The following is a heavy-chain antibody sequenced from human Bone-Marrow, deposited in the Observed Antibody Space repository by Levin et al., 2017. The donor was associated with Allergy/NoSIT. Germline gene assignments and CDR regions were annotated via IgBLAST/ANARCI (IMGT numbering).Heavy chain of an antibody. D-gene: IGHD1-1*01. CDR1: GGSISSGDYS. V-gene: IGHV4-30-4*01. CDR2: IYYSGST. CDR3: ARGHCETHNKLDY. J-gene: IGHJ4*02. Sequence: SETLSLTCTVSGGSISSGDYSWSWIRQPPGKGLEWIGYIYYSGSTYYNPSLKSRVTISVDTSKNQSSLKLSSVTAAGTRVYYWARGHCETHNKLDYWGQGTLVTVSS.